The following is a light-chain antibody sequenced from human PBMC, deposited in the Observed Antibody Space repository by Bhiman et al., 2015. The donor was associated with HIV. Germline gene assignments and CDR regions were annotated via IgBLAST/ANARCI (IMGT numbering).Light chain of an antibody. J-gene: IGLJ2*01. CDR1: SGHSSYA. CDR2: LNSDGSH. CDR3: QTWGTGIVGRV. V-gene: IGLV4-69*01. Sequence: QPVLTQSPSASASLGASVKLTCTLSSGHSSYAIAWHQQQPEKGPRYLMKLNSDGSHSKGDGIPDRFSGSSSGAERYLTISSLQSEDEADYYCQTWGTGIVGRVLGVGT.